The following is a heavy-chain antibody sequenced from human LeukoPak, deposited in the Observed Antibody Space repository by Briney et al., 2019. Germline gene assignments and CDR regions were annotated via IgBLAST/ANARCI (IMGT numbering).Heavy chain of an antibody. CDR1: GFTFSNYW. CDR3: ARGVRIAVAGYIDY. Sequence: GGSLRLSCAASGFTFSNYWMHWVRQAPGKGLVWVSRINSDGINTSYADSVKGRFTISRDNSKNTLYLQMNSLRAEDTAVYYCARGVRIAVAGYIDYWGQGTLVTVSS. V-gene: IGHV3-74*01. CDR2: INSDGINT. J-gene: IGHJ4*02. D-gene: IGHD6-19*01.